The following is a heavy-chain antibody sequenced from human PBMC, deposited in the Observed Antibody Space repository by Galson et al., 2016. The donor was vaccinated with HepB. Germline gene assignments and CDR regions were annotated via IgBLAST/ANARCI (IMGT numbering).Heavy chain of an antibody. Sequence: ETLSLTCSVSGGSISSSTYYWGWIRQPPGKGLEWIGSIYYSGSTYYNPSLKSRVTISVDTSKYQFSLKLSSVTAADTAVYYCARGSGVLTPLMDVWGQGTTVTVSS. CDR2: IYYSGST. J-gene: IGHJ6*02. CDR3: ARGSGVLTPLMDV. D-gene: IGHD3-3*01. V-gene: IGHV4-39*07. CDR1: GGSISSSTYY.